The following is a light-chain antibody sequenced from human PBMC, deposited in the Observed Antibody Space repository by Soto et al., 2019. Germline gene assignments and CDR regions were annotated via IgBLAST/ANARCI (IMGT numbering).Light chain of an antibody. Sequence: QSALTQPASVSGSPGQSITISRTGTSSDVGTYNYVSWYQQHPGKAPKLMIYEVGNRPSGVSSRFSGSKSGNTASLTISGLQAEDEADYYCSSYTSGSTGVFGGGTKLTVL. CDR1: SSDVGTYNY. CDR3: SSYTSGSTGV. CDR2: EVG. J-gene: IGLJ3*02. V-gene: IGLV2-14*01.